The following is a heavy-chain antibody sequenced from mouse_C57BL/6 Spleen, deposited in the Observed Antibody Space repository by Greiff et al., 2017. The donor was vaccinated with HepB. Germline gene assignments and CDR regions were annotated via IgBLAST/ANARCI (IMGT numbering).Heavy chain of an antibody. J-gene: IGHJ4*01. CDR2: IYPGSGNT. CDR1: GYTFTDYY. CDR3: ARKYGSYYYAMDY. D-gene: IGHD1-1*01. Sequence: QVQLKQSGAELVRPGASVKLSCKASGYTFTDYYINWVKQRPGQGLEWIARIYPGSGNTYYNEKFKGKATLTAEKSSSTAYMQLSSLTSEDSAVYFCARKYGSYYYAMDYWGQGTSVTVSS. V-gene: IGHV1-76*01.